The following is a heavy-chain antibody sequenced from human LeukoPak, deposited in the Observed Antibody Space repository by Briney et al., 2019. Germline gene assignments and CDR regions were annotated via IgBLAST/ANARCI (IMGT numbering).Heavy chain of an antibody. CDR2: IIPIFGTA. CDR3: ARVTLYCSGGSCYWEWFGP. D-gene: IGHD2-15*01. CDR1: GGTFSSYA. J-gene: IGHJ5*02. Sequence: GASVKVSCKASGGTFSSYAISWVRQAPGQGLEWMGGIIPIFGTANYAQKFQGRVTITTDESTSTAYMELSSLRSEDTAVYYCARVTLYCSGGSCYWEWFGPWGQGTLVTVSS. V-gene: IGHV1-69*05.